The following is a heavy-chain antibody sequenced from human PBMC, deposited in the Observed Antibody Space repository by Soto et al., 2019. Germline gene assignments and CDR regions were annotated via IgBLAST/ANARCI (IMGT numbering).Heavy chain of an antibody. CDR1: GFTFSSYG. V-gene: IGHV3-30*18. D-gene: IGHD6-6*01. CDR3: AKWGVSSIAARGGYAFDI. CDR2: ISYDGSNK. Sequence: PGGSLRLSCAAPGFTFSSYGMHWVRQAPGKGLEWVAVISYDGSNKYYADSVKGRFTISRDNSKNTLYLQMNSLRAEDTAVYYCAKWGVSSIAARGGYAFDIWGQGTMVTVSS. J-gene: IGHJ3*02.